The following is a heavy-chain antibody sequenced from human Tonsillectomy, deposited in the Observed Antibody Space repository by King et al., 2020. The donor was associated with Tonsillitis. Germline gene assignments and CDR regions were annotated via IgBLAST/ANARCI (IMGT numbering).Heavy chain of an antibody. Sequence: LQLQESGPGLVKPSETLSLSCSVSGDSIRTDNYLWGWIRQPPGQGLEWIGSILHSGSTYYNPSLRSRVTISVDTSKNRFSLKVRSVTAADTAVYYCARHPIWWSDRRSVWFAPWGQGTLVTVSS. V-gene: IGHV4-39*01. CDR2: ILHSGST. J-gene: IGHJ5*02. CDR3: ARHPIWWSDRRSVWFAP. D-gene: IGHD2-8*02. CDR1: GDSIRTDNYL.